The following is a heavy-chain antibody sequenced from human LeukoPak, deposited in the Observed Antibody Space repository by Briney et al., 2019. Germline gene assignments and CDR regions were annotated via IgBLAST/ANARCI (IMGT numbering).Heavy chain of an antibody. Sequence: GESLKISCKGSGFSFSSSWIGWVRQMPGKGLDWMGIIYPGDSDTKYSPSFQGQVTISADKSISTAYLQWSSLKASDTAMYYCARRDTVAWGSWGQGTLVTVSS. CDR3: ARRDTVAWGS. V-gene: IGHV5-51*01. J-gene: IGHJ5*02. CDR1: GFSFSSSW. D-gene: IGHD5-18*01. CDR2: IYPGDSDT.